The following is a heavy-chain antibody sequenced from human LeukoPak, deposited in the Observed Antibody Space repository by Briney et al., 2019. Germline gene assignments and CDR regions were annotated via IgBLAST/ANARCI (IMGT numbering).Heavy chain of an antibody. CDR1: GGSISSSSYY. CDR3: ARHSGGSGMFSSWTIGANDY. D-gene: IGHD3-10*01. V-gene: IGHV4-39*01. Sequence: PSETLSLTCTVSGGSISSSSYYWGWIRQPPGKGLEWIGSIYYSGSTYYNPSLKSRVTISVDTSKNQFSLKLSSVTSADTAVYYCARHSGGSGMFSSWTIGANDYWGQGTLVTVSS. CDR2: IYYSGST. J-gene: IGHJ4*02.